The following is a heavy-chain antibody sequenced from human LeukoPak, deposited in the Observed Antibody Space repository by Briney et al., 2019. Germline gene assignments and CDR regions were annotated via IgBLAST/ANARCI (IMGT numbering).Heavy chain of an antibody. CDR3: AKAVEYGSGSYVDY. J-gene: IGHJ4*02. CDR1: GFTFSSYA. Sequence: GGSLRPSCAASGFTFSSYAMSWVRQAPGKGLEWVSAISGSGGSTYYADSVKGRFTISRDNSKNTLYLQMNSLRAEDTAVYYCAKAVEYGSGSYVDYWGQGTLVTVSS. CDR2: ISGSGGST. D-gene: IGHD3-10*01. V-gene: IGHV3-23*01.